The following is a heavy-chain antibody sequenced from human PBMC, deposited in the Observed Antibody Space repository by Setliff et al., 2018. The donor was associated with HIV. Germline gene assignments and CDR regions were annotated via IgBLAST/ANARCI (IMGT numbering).Heavy chain of an antibody. CDR1: GGSISSYY. CDR2: IYYSGST. CDR3: AREGYYDRADAFDI. J-gene: IGHJ3*02. Sequence: SETLSLTCTVSGGSISSYYWSWVRQPPGKGLEWIGYIYYSGSTNYNPSLKSRVTISVDTSKNQFSLKLSSVTAADTAVYYCAREGYYDRADAFDIWGQGTMVTVSS. V-gene: IGHV4-59*01. D-gene: IGHD3-22*01.